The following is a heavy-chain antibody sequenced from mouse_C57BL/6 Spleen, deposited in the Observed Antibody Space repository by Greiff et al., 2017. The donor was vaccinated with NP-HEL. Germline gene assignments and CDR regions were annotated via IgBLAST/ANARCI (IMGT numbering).Heavy chain of an antibody. CDR2: YPGSGNTY. J-gene: IGHJ2*01. CDR3: RGENYYSSP. D-gene: IGHD1-1*01. V-gene: IGHV1-83*01. CDR1: YTFTDYYM. Sequence: VQLQQSGPELVKPGASVKMSCKASGYTFTDYYMHWVKQKPGKGLEWIGEIYPGSGNTYYNEKFKGKATLTADTSSSTAYMQLSSLTSEDSAVYFCARGENYYSSPWGQGTTLTVSS.